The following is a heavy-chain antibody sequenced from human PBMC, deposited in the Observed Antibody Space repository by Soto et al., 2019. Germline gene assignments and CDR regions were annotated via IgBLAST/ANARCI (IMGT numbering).Heavy chain of an antibody. Sequence: GASVKVSCKASGYTFTSYGISWVRQAPGQGLEWMGWISAYNGNTNYAQKLQGRVTMTTDTSTSTAYMELRSLRSDDTAVYYCARQRPHPYYYGSGSPSFDYWGQGTLVTVSS. CDR1: GYTFTSYG. CDR2: ISAYNGNT. D-gene: IGHD3-10*01. J-gene: IGHJ4*02. CDR3: ARQRPHPYYYGSGSPSFDY. V-gene: IGHV1-18*01.